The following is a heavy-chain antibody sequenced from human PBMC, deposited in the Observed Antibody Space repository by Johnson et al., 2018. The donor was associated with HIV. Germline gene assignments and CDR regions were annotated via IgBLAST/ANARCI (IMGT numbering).Heavy chain of an antibody. CDR2: TSTTGGGS. D-gene: IGHD6-6*01. CDR3: ARGRDQQLAGGAFDI. V-gene: IGHV3-23*04. Sequence: VQLVESGGGLVQPGGSLRLSCAGSGFPFGSYAISWVRQAPGKGLEWVSATSTTGGGSYYADSVKGRFTVSRDNSKNTLYLQMNSLRGEDTGVYYRARGRDQQLAGGAFDIWGQGTMVTVSS. CDR1: GFPFGSYA. J-gene: IGHJ3*02.